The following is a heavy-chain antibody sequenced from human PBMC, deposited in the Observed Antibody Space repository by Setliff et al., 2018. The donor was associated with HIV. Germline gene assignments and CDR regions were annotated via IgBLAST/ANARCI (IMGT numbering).Heavy chain of an antibody. CDR3: ARDFLGDPDWSLDY. J-gene: IGHJ4*02. Sequence: ASVKVSCKASGDTFSNYAIHWVRQAPGQGLEWMGYIDANTGIPTYAQALSGRFVFSLDTSVTTAYLQISSLTAEDTAVYYCARDFLGDPDWSLDYWGQGTLVTVSS. CDR2: IDANTGIP. V-gene: IGHV7-4-1*02. D-gene: IGHD3-9*01. CDR1: GDTFSNYA.